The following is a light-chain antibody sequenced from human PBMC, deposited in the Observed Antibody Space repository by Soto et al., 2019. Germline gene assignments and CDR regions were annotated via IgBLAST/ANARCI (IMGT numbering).Light chain of an antibody. J-gene: IGKJ4*01. Sequence: EIVLTQSPGTQSLSPGERATLSCRASQSVSSSYLAWYQQNPGQAPRLLIYGASSRATGIPDRFSGSGSGTDFTLTISRLEPEDFAVYYCHQYDNSPLTFGGGTKVEIK. CDR3: HQYDNSPLT. CDR2: GAS. V-gene: IGKV3-20*01. CDR1: QSVSSSY.